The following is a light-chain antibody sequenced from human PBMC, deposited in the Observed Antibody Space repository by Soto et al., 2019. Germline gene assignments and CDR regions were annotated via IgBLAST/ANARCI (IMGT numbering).Light chain of an antibody. CDR3: QQYYSYPPT. CDR2: AAS. Sequence: IQMTQSPSTLSASVGDRVTITCRASQSISSYLAWYQQKPGKAPKLLIYAASTLQSGVPSRFSGSGSGTDFTLTISCLQSEDFATYYCQQYYSYPPTFGPGTKVDIK. J-gene: IGKJ3*01. CDR1: QSISSY. V-gene: IGKV1-8*01.